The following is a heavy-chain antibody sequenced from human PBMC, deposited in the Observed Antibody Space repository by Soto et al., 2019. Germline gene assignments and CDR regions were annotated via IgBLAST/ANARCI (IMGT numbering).Heavy chain of an antibody. D-gene: IGHD6-13*01. CDR2: ISVYNGNT. CDR1: GDALSIYSCG. J-gene: IGHJ4*02. CDR3: ARTDSRPQDFDY. V-gene: IGHV1-18*04. Sequence: GTSVKPSWKASGDALSIYSCGITWVQQAPGQGLEWMGWISVYNGNTNYAQKLQGRVTMTTYTSTSTAYMELRSLRSDDTAVYYCARTDSRPQDFDYWGQGTLVTAPQ.